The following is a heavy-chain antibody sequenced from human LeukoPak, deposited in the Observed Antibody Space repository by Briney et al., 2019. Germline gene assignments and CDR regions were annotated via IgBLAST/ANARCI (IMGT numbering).Heavy chain of an antibody. D-gene: IGHD3-22*01. CDR3: GSSVYYYVVDY. J-gene: IGHJ4*02. V-gene: IGHV3-11*01. CDR2: ISSSGSTI. Sequence: GGSLRLSCAASGFTFSDYYMSWIRQAPGKGLEWVSYISSSGSTIYYADSVKGRFTISRDNAENSLYLQMNSLRAEDTAVYYCGSSVYYYVVDYGGQEPLVTVPS. CDR1: GFTFSDYY.